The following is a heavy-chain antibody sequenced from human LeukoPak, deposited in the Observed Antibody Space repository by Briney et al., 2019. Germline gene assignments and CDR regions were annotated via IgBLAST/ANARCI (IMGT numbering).Heavy chain of an antibody. J-gene: IGHJ4*02. CDR3: ARVPTYYHDSSGYYRASYYFDY. V-gene: IGHV4-30-4*01. Sequence: SETLSLTCTVSGGSISSGDYYWSWIRQPPGKGLEWIGYIYYSGSTYYNPPLKSRVTISVDTSKNQFSLKLSSVTAADTAVYYCARVPTYYHDSSGYYRASYYFDYWGQGTLVTVSS. CDR1: GGSISSGDYY. D-gene: IGHD3-22*01. CDR2: IYYSGST.